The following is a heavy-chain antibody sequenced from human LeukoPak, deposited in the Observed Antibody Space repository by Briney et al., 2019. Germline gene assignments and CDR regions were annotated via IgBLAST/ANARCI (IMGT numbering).Heavy chain of an antibody. J-gene: IGHJ4*02. Sequence: ASVKVSCKASGYTFTGYYMHWVRQAPGQGLEWMGWINPNSGGTNYAQKFQGRVTMTRDASISTAYMELSSLRSDDTAVYYCARDGAAAGLGDINFWGQGTLVTVSS. CDR1: GYTFTGYY. V-gene: IGHV1-2*02. CDR3: ARDGAAAGLGDINF. D-gene: IGHD6-13*01. CDR2: INPNSGGT.